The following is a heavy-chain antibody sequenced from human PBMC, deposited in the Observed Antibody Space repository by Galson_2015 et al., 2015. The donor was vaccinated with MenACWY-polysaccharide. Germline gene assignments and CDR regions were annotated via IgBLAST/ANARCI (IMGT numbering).Heavy chain of an antibody. CDR1: GFTLSSYA. CDR3: AKDTSGGYPLHYFDY. V-gene: IGHV3-23*01. D-gene: IGHD3-16*01. J-gene: IGHJ4*02. Sequence: SLRLSCAASGFTLSSYAMSWVRQAPGKGLEWVSAISGSGGSTYYADSVKGRFTISRDNSKNTLYLQMNSLRAEDTAVYYCAKDTSGGYPLHYFDYWGQGTLVTVSS. CDR2: ISGSGGST.